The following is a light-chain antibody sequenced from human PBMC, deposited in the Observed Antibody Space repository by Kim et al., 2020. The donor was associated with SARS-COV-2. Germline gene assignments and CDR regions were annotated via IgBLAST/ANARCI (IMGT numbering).Light chain of an antibody. Sequence: AWVKPTCTQSSGHRSYAIAWHQQQPAKGPRYLMKLNSDGSHSKGDGIPDRFSGSSSGAERYLTISSLQSEDEADYYCQTWVTGIWVFGGGTQLT. J-gene: IGLJ3*02. CDR3: QTWVTGIWV. CDR2: LNSDGSH. CDR1: SGHRSYA. V-gene: IGLV4-69*01.